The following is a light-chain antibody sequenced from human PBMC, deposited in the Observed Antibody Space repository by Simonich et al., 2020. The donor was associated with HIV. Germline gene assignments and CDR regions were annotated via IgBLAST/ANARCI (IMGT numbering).Light chain of an antibody. V-gene: IGLV2-14*01. Sequence: QSALTQPASVSGSPGQSITISCPGTSSDVGGYNYVSWYQQHPGKAPKLMIYDVSKRPSWVSNRFSGSKSGNTASLTISGLQAEDEADYYCSSYTSSSTLVFGGGTKLTVL. CDR2: DVS. J-gene: IGLJ2*01. CDR1: SSDVGGYNY. CDR3: SSYTSSSTLV.